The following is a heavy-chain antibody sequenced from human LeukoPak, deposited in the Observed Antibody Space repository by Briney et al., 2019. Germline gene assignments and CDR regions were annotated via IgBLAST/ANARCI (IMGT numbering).Heavy chain of an antibody. Sequence: GGSLRLSCAASGFTFSSYAMSWVRQAPGKGLEWVSAISGSGGSTYYADSVKGRFTISRDNSKNTLYLQMNSLRAEDTAVHYCAKDCDPYDSSGYFDYWGQGTLVTVSS. CDR1: GFTFSSYA. J-gene: IGHJ4*02. CDR3: AKDCDPYDSSGYFDY. V-gene: IGHV3-23*01. D-gene: IGHD3-22*01. CDR2: ISGSGGST.